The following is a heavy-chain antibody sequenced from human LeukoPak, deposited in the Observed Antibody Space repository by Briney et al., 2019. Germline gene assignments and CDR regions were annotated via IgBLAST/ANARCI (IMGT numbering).Heavy chain of an antibody. J-gene: IGHJ5*02. Sequence: SETVSLTFAVSGGSIRSSSYYWGWIRQPPGKGPEWIASIYYSGSTYYNPPLKSRVTISVDTSKNQFSLKLSSVTAADTAVYYCARLPTVTRRGVWFDPWGQGTLVTVSS. D-gene: IGHD4-17*01. CDR3: ARLPTVTRRGVWFDP. V-gene: IGHV4-39*01. CDR1: GGSIRSSSYY. CDR2: IYYSGST.